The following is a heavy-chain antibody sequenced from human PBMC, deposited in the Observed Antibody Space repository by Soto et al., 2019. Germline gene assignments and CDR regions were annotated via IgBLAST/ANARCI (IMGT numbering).Heavy chain of an antibody. CDR1: GGSISSSSYY. D-gene: IGHD5-18*01. V-gene: IGHV4-39*01. CDR2: IYYSGST. CDR3: ASLRRGYSYGYISDY. J-gene: IGHJ4*02. Sequence: QLQLQESGPGLVKPSETLSLTCTVSGGSISSSSYYWGWIRQPPGKGLEWIGSIYYSGSTYYNPSLKSRVAISVDTSKTQFSRKLSSVTAADTAVYYCASLRRGYSYGYISDYWGQGTLVTVSS.